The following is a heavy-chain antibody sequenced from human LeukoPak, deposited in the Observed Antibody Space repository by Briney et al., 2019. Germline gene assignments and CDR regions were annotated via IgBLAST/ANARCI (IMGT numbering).Heavy chain of an antibody. CDR3: GRGXVSGSSWRKLDY. CDR2: INHSGST. Sequence: SETLSLTCAVYGGSFSGYYWSWIRQPPGKGLEWIGEINHSGSTNYNPSLKSRVTISVDTSKNQFSLKLSSVTAADTAVYYCGRGXVSGSSWRKLDYWGQGTLVTVSS. CDR1: GGSFSGYY. V-gene: IGHV4-34*01. J-gene: IGHJ4*02. D-gene: IGHD6-13*01.